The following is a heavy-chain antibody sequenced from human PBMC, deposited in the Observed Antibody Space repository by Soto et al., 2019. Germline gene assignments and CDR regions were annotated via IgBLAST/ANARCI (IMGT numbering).Heavy chain of an antibody. Sequence: GGSLRLSCAASGFTISTYAMTWVRQAPGKGLECVSGATGSGGQIHYADSVKGRFTISKDNSKNTLYLQMSSLRDEDTALYYCAKDAVYNDGLWLMDSWGQGTLVTVSS. CDR3: AKDAVYNDGLWLMDS. V-gene: IGHV3-23*01. CDR1: GFTISTYA. J-gene: IGHJ5*02. CDR2: ATGSGGQI. D-gene: IGHD2-21*01.